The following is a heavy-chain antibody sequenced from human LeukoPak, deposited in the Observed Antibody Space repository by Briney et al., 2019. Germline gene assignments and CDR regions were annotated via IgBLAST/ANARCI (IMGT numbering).Heavy chain of an antibody. J-gene: IGHJ4*02. D-gene: IGHD3-10*01. CDR1: GGSISSSGYY. CDR3: ARHRGRYYDSGSYYYFDY. V-gene: IGHV4-39*02. CDR2: VYYTGST. Sequence: KASETLSLTCTVSGGSISSSGYYWGWIRQPPGKGLEWVGSVYYTGSTFYNPSLKSRVTTSVDTSKNHFSLNLSSVTAADTAVYYCARHRGRYYDSGSYYYFDYWGQGTLVTVS.